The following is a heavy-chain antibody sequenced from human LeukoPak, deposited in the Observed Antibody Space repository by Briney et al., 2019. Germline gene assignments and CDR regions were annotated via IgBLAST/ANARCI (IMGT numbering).Heavy chain of an antibody. D-gene: IGHD6-13*01. V-gene: IGHV5-51*01. J-gene: IGHJ1*01. Sequence: RGESLKISCKGSGYSFTSYWIGWVRQMPGKGLEWMGIIYPGDSDTRYSPSFQGQVTISADKSISTAYLQWSSLKASDTAMYYCASLAGTLGFYFLHWGQGTLVTVSS. CDR1: GYSFTSYW. CDR3: ASLAGTLGFYFLH. CDR2: IYPGDSDT.